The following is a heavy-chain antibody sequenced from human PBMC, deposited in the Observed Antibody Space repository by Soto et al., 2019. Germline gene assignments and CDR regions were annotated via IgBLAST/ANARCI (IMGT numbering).Heavy chain of an antibody. CDR3: ARYRREAVAGYTLDN. CDR1: GASISSNY. CDR2: VYNSGST. J-gene: IGHJ4*02. Sequence: SETLSLTCTVSGASISSNYWTWIRQPPGKGLEWIGYVYNSGSTNYNPSLKSRVTISEDTSKSQFSLKVNSMTAADTAVYYCARYRREAVAGYTLDNWGQGILVTVSS. V-gene: IGHV4-59*01. D-gene: IGHD6-13*01.